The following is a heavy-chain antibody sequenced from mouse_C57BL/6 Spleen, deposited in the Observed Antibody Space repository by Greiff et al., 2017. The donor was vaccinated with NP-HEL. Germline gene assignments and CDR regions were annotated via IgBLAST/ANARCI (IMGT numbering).Heavy chain of an antibody. CDR1: GYTFTSYW. CDR2: INPSSGYT. CDR3: ARSLPFITTVVRYAMDY. V-gene: IGHV1-7*01. D-gene: IGHD1-1*01. J-gene: IGHJ4*01. Sequence: QVQLQQSGAELAKPGASVKLSCKASGYTFTSYWMHWVKRRPGQGLEWIGYINPSSGYTKYNQKFKDKATLTADKSSSTAYMQLSSLTYEDSAVYYCARSLPFITTVVRYAMDYWGQGTSVTVSS.